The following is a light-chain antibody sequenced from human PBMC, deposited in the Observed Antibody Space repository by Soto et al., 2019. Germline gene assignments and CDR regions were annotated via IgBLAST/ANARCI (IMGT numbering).Light chain of an antibody. CDR3: QQYYTYPLA. CDR1: QPISTY. J-gene: IGKJ1*01. CDR2: AAS. Sequence: AIRMTQSPSSISAFTGDRVTITCRASQPISTYLAWYQQKPGTAPTLLIYAASTLQSGVPSRFSGSGSGTDFTLTISCLQSEDFATYFCQQYYTYPLAFGKGTKVEIK. V-gene: IGKV1-8*01.